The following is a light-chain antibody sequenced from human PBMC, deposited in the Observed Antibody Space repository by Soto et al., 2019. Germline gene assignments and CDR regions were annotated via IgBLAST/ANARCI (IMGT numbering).Light chain of an antibody. CDR3: CSYAATYSLL. CDR1: SSDVGGFYS. CDR2: DVS. Sequence: QSALTQPRSVSGSPGQSVTISCTGTSSDVGGFYSVSWYQHHPGKAPKLMIYDVSKRPSGVPDRFSGSKSGNTASLTISGLQAEDEADYYCCSYAATYSLLFGGGTKLTVL. J-gene: IGLJ3*02. V-gene: IGLV2-11*01.